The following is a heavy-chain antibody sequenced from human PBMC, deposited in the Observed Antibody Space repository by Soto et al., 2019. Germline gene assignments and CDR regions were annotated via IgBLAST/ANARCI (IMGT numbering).Heavy chain of an antibody. CDR3: ARESLGAKGADH. Sequence: QVQLVPSGAEVKRPGSSVKVSCESSGDTFNSYVISWVRQAPGQGLEWMGGIIPIIGVTHYAQKFQGRVTISALSSTGTAYMELTNLGFEDTALYYCARESLGAKGADHWGQGTLVTVSS. V-gene: IGHV1-69*17. J-gene: IGHJ4*02. CDR2: IIPIIGVT. D-gene: IGHD3-16*01. CDR1: GDTFNSYV.